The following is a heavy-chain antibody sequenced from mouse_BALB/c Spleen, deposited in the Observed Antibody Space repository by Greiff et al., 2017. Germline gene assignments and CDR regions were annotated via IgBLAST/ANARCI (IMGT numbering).Heavy chain of an antibody. CDR1: GYTFTSYT. CDR2: INPSSGYT. Sequence: VKLMESAAELARPGASVKMSCKASGYTFTSYTMHWVKQRPGQGLEWIGYINPSSGYTEYNQKFKDKTTLTADKSSSTAYMQLSSLTSEDSAVYYCAYDYDYAMDYWGQGTSVTVSS. CDR3: AYDYDYAMDY. J-gene: IGHJ4*01. D-gene: IGHD2-4*01. V-gene: IGHV1-4*02.